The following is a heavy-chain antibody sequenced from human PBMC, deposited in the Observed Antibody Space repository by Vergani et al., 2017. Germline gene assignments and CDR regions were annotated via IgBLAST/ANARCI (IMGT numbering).Heavy chain of an antibody. CDR3: ARDMLGWNEDYYYYMDV. CDR2: ISYDGSNK. V-gene: IGHV3-30*03. D-gene: IGHD1-1*01. CDR1: GFTFSSYG. J-gene: IGHJ6*03. Sequence: QVQLVESGGGVVQPGRSLRLSCAASGFTFSSYGMHWVRQAPGKGLEWVAVISYDGSNKYYADSVKGRFTISRDNSKNTLYLQMNSLRAEDTAVYYCARDMLGWNEDYYYYMDVWGKGTTVTVSS.